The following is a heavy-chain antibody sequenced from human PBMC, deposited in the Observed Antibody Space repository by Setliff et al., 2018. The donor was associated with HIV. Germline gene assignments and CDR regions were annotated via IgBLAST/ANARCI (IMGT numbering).Heavy chain of an antibody. CDR3: ARGVVGSYYDYVNIYYHDYIDL. V-gene: IGHV4-61*09. CDR2: IYTSGTT. Sequence: SETLSLTCTVSGGSISSDNYYWSWIRQPAGKGLEWIGHIYTSGTTVYNHSLKSRVAISVDTSRNQFSLKVDSVTAADTAIYFCARGVVGSYYDYVNIYYHDYIDLWGKGTTVTVSS. D-gene: IGHD4-4*01. J-gene: IGHJ6*03. CDR1: GGSISSDNYY.